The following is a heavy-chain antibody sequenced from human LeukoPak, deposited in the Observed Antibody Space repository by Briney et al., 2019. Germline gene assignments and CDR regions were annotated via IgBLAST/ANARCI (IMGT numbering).Heavy chain of an antibody. CDR3: AREGYDPATGYRGAFDI. D-gene: IGHD3-9*01. V-gene: IGHV4-59*01. CDR1: GGSISSDC. J-gene: IGHJ3*02. Sequence: SETLSLTCTVSGGSISSDCWSWIRQPPGKGLGRIGYISFTGSTNYTPSPKSRATISVDTPQNQCSLKLSSVSAPDTPLYNCAREGYDPATGYRGAFDISGQGTIVTASP. CDR2: ISFTGST.